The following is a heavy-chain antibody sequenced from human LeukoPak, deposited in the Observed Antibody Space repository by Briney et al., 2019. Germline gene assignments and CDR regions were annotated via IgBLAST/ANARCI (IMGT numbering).Heavy chain of an antibody. CDR3: ARDFYGDYSGDY. D-gene: IGHD4-17*01. CDR1: GFIFSDYY. Sequence: GGSLRLSCAASGFIFSDYYMSWFRQAPGKGLEWVSYITSTSSYTNYADSVKGRFTISRDNAKNSLYLQMNSLRAEDTAVYYCARDFYGDYSGDYWGQGTLVTVSS. V-gene: IGHV3-11*06. CDR2: ITSTSSYT. J-gene: IGHJ4*02.